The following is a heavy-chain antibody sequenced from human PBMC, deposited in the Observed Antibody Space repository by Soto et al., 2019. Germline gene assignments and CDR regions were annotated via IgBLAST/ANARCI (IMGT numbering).Heavy chain of an antibody. Sequence: SETLCLTCAVYGGSVSGYYWSWIRQPPGKGLEWIGEINHSGSTNYNPSLKSRVTISVDTSKNQFSLKLSSVTAADTAVYYCASLHCSGGSCYSHSGYDFLGPFVDYWGQGTLVTVSS. V-gene: IGHV4-34*01. CDR2: INHSGST. CDR1: GGSVSGYY. CDR3: ASLHCSGGSCYSHSGYDFLGPFVDY. D-gene: IGHD2-15*01. J-gene: IGHJ4*02.